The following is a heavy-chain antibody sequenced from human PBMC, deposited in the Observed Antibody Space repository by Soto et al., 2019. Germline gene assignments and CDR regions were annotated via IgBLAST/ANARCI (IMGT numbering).Heavy chain of an antibody. CDR2: IIPIFGTA. CDR3: AKDGLANDLYYYYYYGMDV. D-gene: IGHD1-1*01. Sequence: SVKVSCKASGGTFSSYAIGWVRQAPGQGLEWMGGIIPIFGTANYAQKFQGRVTITADKSTSTAYMELSSLRSEDTAVYYCAKDGLANDLYYYYYYGMDVWGQGTTVTVSS. J-gene: IGHJ6*02. V-gene: IGHV1-69*06. CDR1: GGTFSSYA.